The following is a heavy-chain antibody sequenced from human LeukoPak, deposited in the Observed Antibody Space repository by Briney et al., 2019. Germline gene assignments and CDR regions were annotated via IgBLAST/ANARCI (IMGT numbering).Heavy chain of an antibody. CDR3: ARDRWRDYYDSSGYPFDY. CDR2: ISSSSSYI. D-gene: IGHD3-22*01. Sequence: GGSLRLSCAASGFSFSSYDMNWVRQAPGKGLEWVSSISSSSSYIYYADSVKGRFTISRDNAKNSLYLQMNSLRAEDTAVYYCARDRWRDYYDSSGYPFDYWGQGTLVTVSS. CDR1: GFSFSSYD. J-gene: IGHJ4*02. V-gene: IGHV3-21*01.